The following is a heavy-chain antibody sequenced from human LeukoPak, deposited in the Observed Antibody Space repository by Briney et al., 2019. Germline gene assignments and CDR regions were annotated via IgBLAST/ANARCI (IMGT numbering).Heavy chain of an antibody. D-gene: IGHD2-21*02. CDR2: INHSGST. CDR1: GGSFSGYY. J-gene: IGHJ4*02. V-gene: IGHV4-34*01. CDR3: AKDIVGGGDDY. Sequence: SETLSLTCAVYGGSFSGYYWSWIRQPPGKGLEWIGEINHSGSTNYNPSLKSRVTISVDTSKNQFSLKLGSVTAADTAVYYCAKDIVGGGDDYWGQGTLVIVSS.